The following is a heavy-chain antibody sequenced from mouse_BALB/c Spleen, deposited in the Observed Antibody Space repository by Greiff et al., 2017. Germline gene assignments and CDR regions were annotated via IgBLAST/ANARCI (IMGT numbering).Heavy chain of an antibody. V-gene: IGHV1S81*02. Sequence: QVQLQQPGAELVKPGASVKLSCKASGYTFTSYYMYWVKQRPGQGLDWIGGINPSNGGTNFNEKFKSKATLTVDKSSSTAYMQLSSLTSEDSAVYYCAKAYYRYGEAWFAYWGQGTLVTVSA. CDR2: INPSNGGT. CDR3: AKAYYRYGEAWFAY. CDR1: GYTFTSYY. D-gene: IGHD2-14*01. J-gene: IGHJ3*01.